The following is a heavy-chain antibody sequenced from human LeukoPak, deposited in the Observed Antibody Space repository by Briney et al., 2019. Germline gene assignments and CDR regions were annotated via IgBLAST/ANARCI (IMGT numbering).Heavy chain of an antibody. D-gene: IGHD5-18*01. Sequence: GSLRLSCAASGFTFSSYSMNWVRQAPGKGLEWIGTIYYSGSTYYNPSLKSRVTISVDTSKNQFSLKLSSVTAADTAVYYCARRGYSGYSYGSNDAFDIWGQGTMVTVSS. CDR3: ARRGYSGYSYGSNDAFDI. CDR2: IYYSGST. CDR1: GFTFSSYSMN. V-gene: IGHV4-39*01. J-gene: IGHJ3*02.